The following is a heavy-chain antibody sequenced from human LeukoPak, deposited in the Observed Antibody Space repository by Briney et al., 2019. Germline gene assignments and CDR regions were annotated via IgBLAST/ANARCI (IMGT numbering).Heavy chain of an antibody. J-gene: IGHJ4*02. CDR2: IYYSGST. D-gene: IGHD3-22*01. CDR3: AGSSGYYDPDY. Sequence: SETLSLTCTVSGGSISSYYWSWIRQPPGKGLEWIGYIYYSGSTNYNPSLKSRVTISVDTSKNQFSLKLSSVTAADTAVYYCAGSSGYYDPDYWGQGTLVTVSS. CDR1: GGSISSYY. V-gene: IGHV4-59*08.